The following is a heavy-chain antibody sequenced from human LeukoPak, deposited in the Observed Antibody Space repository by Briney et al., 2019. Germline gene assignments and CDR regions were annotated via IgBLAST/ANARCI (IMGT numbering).Heavy chain of an antibody. V-gene: IGHV4-39*01. D-gene: IGHD3-22*01. CDR2: IYYSGST. J-gene: IGHJ6*02. CDR3: ATMNNYYGMDV. Sequence: SETLSLTCTVSGGSISSSSYYWGWIRQPPGKGLEWIGSIYYSGSTYYNPSLKSRVTISVNKAKNQFSLKLSSVTAADTAVYYCATMNNYYGMDVWGQGTPVTVSS. CDR1: GGSISSSSYY.